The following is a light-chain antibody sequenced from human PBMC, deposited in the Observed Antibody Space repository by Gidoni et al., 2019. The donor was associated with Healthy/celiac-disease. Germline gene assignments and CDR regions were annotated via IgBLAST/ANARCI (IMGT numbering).Light chain of an antibody. CDR2: KAS. CDR1: QSISSW. J-gene: IGKJ4*01. Sequence: DIQMTQSPSTLSASVGDRVTITCRASQSISSWLAWYQQKPGKAPKLLIYKASSLESGVPSRVSGSGSGTEFALTSISLQPDDFATYYCQQYNSYSRLTFGGGTKVEIK. CDR3: QQYNSYSRLT. V-gene: IGKV1-5*03.